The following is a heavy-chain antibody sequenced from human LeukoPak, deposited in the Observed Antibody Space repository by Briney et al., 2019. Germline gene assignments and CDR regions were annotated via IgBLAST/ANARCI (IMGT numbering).Heavy chain of an antibody. CDR1: GFTFSSYA. CDR3: ARDGEGGSYFDY. CDR2: ISSSSSYI. Sequence: GGSLRLSCAASGFTFSSYAMSWVRQAPGKGLEWVSSISSSSSYIYYADSVKGRFTISRDNAKNSLYLQMNSLRAEDTAVYYCARDGEGGSYFDYWGQGTLVTVSS. V-gene: IGHV3-21*01. J-gene: IGHJ4*02. D-gene: IGHD1-26*01.